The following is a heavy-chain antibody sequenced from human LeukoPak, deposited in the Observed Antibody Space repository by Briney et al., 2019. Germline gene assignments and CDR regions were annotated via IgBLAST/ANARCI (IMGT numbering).Heavy chain of an antibody. D-gene: IGHD6-13*01. V-gene: IGHV4-59*01. CDR3: AGVRQQLGLIDY. J-gene: IGHJ4*02. CDR2: IYYSGST. CDR1: GGSISSYY. Sequence: SETLSLTCTVSGGSISSYYWSWIRQPPGKGLEWIGYIYYSGSTNYNPSLKSRVTISVDTSKNQFSLKLSSVTAADTAVYYCAGVRQQLGLIDYWGQGTLVTVSS.